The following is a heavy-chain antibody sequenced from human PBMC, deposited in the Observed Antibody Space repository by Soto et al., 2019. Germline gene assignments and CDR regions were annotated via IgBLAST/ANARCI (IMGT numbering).Heavy chain of an antibody. D-gene: IGHD2-2*01. J-gene: IGHJ3*02. CDR2: ISAYNGNT. Sequence: ASVKVSCKASGYTFTSYGISWVRQAPGQGLEWMGWISAYNGNTNYAQKLQGRVTMTTDTSTSTAYMELRSLRSDDTAVYYCVTSQDIVVGPAADSDVDAFDIWGQGTMVTVSS. CDR3: VTSQDIVVGPAADSDVDAFDI. CDR1: GYTFTSYG. V-gene: IGHV1-18*01.